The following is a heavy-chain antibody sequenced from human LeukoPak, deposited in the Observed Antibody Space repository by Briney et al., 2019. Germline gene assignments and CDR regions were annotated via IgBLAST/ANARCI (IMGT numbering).Heavy chain of an antibody. CDR1: GFTFSSNG. Sequence: GGSLRLSCVASGFTFSSNGMHWVRQAPGKGLEWVTFIQYDGSKKYYADSVKGRFTISRDNSKDTLYLQMNSLRAEDTALYYCATRGVTRTSYMDVWGKGTTVTVSS. J-gene: IGHJ6*03. CDR2: IQYDGSKK. V-gene: IGHV3-30*02. CDR3: ATRGVTRTSYMDV. D-gene: IGHD4-23*01.